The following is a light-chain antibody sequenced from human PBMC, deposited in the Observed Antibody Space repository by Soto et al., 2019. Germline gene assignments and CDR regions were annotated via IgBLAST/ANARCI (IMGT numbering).Light chain of an antibody. Sequence: QSVLTQPPSASGTPGQRVTISCSGSSSNIGSNTVNWYQHLPGTAPRLLIYSNSQRPSGVPDRFSGSKSGTSASLAISGLQSEDDADYYCASWGDNLNSFFVFGTGTKVTVL. CDR1: SSNIGSNT. CDR3: ASWGDNLNSFFV. CDR2: SNS. J-gene: IGLJ1*01. V-gene: IGLV1-44*01.